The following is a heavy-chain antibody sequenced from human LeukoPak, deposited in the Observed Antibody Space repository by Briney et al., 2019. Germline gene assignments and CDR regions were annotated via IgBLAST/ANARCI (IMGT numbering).Heavy chain of an antibody. CDR3: ARDHSSSWYNNWFDP. J-gene: IGHJ5*02. V-gene: IGHV3-30*04. CDR2: ISYDGSNK. CDR1: GFTFSSYV. Sequence: PGGSLRLSCAASGFTFSSYVMHWVRQAPGKGLEWVAVISYDGSNKYYADSVKGRFTISRDNSKNTLYLQMNSLRADDTAVYYCARDHSSSWYNNWFDPWGQGTLVTVSS. D-gene: IGHD6-13*01.